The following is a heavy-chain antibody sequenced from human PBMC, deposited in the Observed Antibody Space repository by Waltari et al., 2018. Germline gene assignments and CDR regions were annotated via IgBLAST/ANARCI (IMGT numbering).Heavy chain of an antibody. CDR1: GGTFSSYA. Sequence: KVSCKASGGTFSSYAISWVRQAPGQGLEWMGGIIPIFGTANYAQKFQGRVTITADESTSTAYMELSSLRSEDTAVYYCASLDSSGWYPGDYWGQGTLVTVSS. V-gene: IGHV1-69*01. D-gene: IGHD6-19*01. CDR3: ASLDSSGWYPGDY. CDR2: IIPIFGTA. J-gene: IGHJ4*02.